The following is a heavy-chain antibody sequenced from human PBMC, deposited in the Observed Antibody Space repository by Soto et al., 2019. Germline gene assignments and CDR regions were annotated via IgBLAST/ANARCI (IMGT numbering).Heavy chain of an antibody. D-gene: IGHD3-16*01. J-gene: IGHJ4*02. Sequence: VQLVESGGGLVQPGGSLRLSCVASGFSLNSHWMHWVRQAPGKGPVWVSRIESYGSGTSYADSVRGRFTISRDNAENTVYLQMNSLRAEDTAMYFCLTFGGTPDYWGQGTLVTVSS. CDR2: IESYGSGT. CDR1: GFSLNSHW. V-gene: IGHV3-74*01. CDR3: LTFGGTPDY.